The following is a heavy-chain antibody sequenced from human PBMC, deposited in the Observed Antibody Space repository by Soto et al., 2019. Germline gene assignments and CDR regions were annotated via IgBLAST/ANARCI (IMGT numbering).Heavy chain of an antibody. CDR3: ARGPAVLTGYQNYFDY. V-gene: IGHV1-2*02. CDR2: INPNSGGT. CDR1: GYTFTGYY. D-gene: IGHD3-9*01. J-gene: IGHJ4*02. Sequence: ASVKVSCKASGYTFTGYYMHWVRQAPAQGLEWMGWINPNSGGTNYAQKFQGRVTMTRDTSISTAYMELSRLRSDDTAVYYCARGPAVLTGYQNYFDYWGQGTLVTVSS.